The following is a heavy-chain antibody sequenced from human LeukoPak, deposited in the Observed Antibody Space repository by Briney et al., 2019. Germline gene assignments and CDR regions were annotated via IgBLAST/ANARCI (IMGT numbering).Heavy chain of an antibody. CDR1: GYTFTGYY. V-gene: IGHV1-2*02. D-gene: IGHD6-13*01. CDR2: INPNSGGT. CDR3: ARVKTRRYSSSIDFDY. J-gene: IGHJ4*02. Sequence: ASVKLSFKASGYTFTGYYMHWVRQAPGQGLEWMGWINPNSGGTNYAQKFQGRVTMTRDTSISTAYMELSRLRSDDTAVYYCARVKTRRYSSSIDFDYWGQGTLVTVSS.